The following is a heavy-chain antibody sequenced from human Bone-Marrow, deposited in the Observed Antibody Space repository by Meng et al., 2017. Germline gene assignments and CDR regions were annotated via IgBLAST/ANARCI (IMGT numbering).Heavy chain of an antibody. J-gene: IGHJ4*02. CDR2: IYPGDSDT. V-gene: IGHV5-51*01. D-gene: IGHD2-2*01. Sequence: KVSCKCSGYSFTSYWIGWVRQMPGKGLEWMGIIYPGDSDTRYSPSFQGQVTISADKSISTAYLQWSSLKDSDTAMYYCARHGGYCSSTSCYGYYFDYWGQGTLVTVSS. CDR3: ARHGGYCSSTSCYGYYFDY. CDR1: GYSFTSYW.